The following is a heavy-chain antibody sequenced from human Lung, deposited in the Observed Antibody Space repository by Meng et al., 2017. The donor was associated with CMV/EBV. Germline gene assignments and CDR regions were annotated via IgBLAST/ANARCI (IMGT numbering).Heavy chain of an antibody. V-gene: IGHV4-39*01. Sequence: QWQLQESGPGRVKPSETLSLTCTVSGGSISSSSYYWAWIRQPPGEGLEWIGSVVYSGTTYYTSSLKSRVSISVDTSKNQFSLKLSSVTAADTAVYYCARHHHSPTFDYWGQGTLVTVSS. CDR2: VVYSGTT. D-gene: IGHD1-14*01. CDR1: GGSISSSSYY. J-gene: IGHJ4*02. CDR3: ARHHHSPTFDY.